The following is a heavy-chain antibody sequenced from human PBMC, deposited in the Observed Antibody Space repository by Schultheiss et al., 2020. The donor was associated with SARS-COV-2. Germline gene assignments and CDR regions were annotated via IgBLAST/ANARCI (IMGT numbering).Heavy chain of an antibody. CDR3: ARGNGDYLPFAFDI. Sequence: GESLKISCAASGFTFSSYAMHWVRQAPGKGLEWVSAISGSGGSTYYADSVRGRFTISRDNSKNTLFLQMNSLRPEDTAVYYCARGNGDYLPFAFDIWGQGTLVTVSS. D-gene: IGHD4-17*01. V-gene: IGHV3-23*01. CDR2: ISGSGGST. CDR1: GFTFSSYA. J-gene: IGHJ3*02.